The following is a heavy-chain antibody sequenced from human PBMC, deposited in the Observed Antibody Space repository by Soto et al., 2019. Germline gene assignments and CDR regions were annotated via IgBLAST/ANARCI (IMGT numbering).Heavy chain of an antibody. J-gene: IGHJ3*02. CDR3: TSLEDHYGAFDI. D-gene: IGHD3-16*01. CDR2: IRSKANSYAT. V-gene: IGHV3-73*01. CDR1: GFTFRGSA. Sequence: LRLSCAASGFTFRGSAMHWVRQASGKGLEWVGRIRSKANSYATAYAASVKGRFTISRDDSKNTAYLQMNSLKTEVTAVYYCTSLEDHYGAFDIWGQGTMVIVSS.